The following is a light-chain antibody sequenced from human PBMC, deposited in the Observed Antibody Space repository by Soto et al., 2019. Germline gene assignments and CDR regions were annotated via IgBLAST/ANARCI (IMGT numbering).Light chain of an antibody. V-gene: IGKV3-11*01. J-gene: IGKJ1*01. CDR2: DAS. Sequence: EIVLTQSPATLSLSPGERATLSCRASQSVSSYLVWYQQKPGQAPRLLIYDASTRATGIPARFSGSGSGTDFTLTISSLEPEDFAVYYCQQYGSSSWTFGQGTKVDIK. CDR1: QSVSSY. CDR3: QQYGSSSWT.